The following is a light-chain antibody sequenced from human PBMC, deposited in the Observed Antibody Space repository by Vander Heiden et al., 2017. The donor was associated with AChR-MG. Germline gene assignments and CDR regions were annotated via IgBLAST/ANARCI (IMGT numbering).Light chain of an antibody. Sequence: QSALPQPRSVSGSPGQSVTISCTGTSSDVGGYNYVSWYQQLPGKAPKLMVYEVSKRPSGVPDRFSGSKSGNTASLTISGLQAEDEADYYCCSYAGSYTFEVVFGGGTKLTVL. CDR1: SSDVGGYNY. CDR3: CSYAGSYTFEVV. V-gene: IGLV2-11*01. CDR2: EVS. J-gene: IGLJ2*01.